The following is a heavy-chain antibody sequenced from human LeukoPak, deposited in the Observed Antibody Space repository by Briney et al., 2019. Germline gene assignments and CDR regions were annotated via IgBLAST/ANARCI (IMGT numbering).Heavy chain of an antibody. CDR1: GGSISSGGYY. D-gene: IGHD3-22*01. CDR2: INHSGST. CDR3: ARVNYDSSGAPDY. J-gene: IGHJ4*02. V-gene: IGHV4-39*07. Sequence: SETLSLTCTVSGGSISSGGYYWSWIRQPPGKGLEWIGEINHSGSTNYNPSLKSRVTISVDTSKNQFSLKLSSVTAADTAVYYCARVNYDSSGAPDYWGQGTLVTVSS.